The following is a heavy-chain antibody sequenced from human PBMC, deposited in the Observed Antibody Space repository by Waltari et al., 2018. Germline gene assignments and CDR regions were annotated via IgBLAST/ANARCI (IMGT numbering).Heavy chain of an antibody. Sequence: EVQVVESGGGLVQPGGSLRLSGAASGITFSSPWMTWVRQAPGKGLEWVANIKTDGSETYYVDSVKGRFTISRDNTKNSLYLQMSSLRAEDTAVYYCAIGGVETSWYWRYWGQGTLVTVSS. D-gene: IGHD6-13*01. CDR1: GITFSSPW. CDR3: AIGGVETSWYWRY. V-gene: IGHV3-7*01. CDR2: IKTDGSET. J-gene: IGHJ4*02.